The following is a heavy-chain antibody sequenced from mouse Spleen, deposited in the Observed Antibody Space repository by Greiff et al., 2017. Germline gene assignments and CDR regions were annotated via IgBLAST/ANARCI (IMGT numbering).Heavy chain of an antibody. Sequence: EVQLQQSGPELVKPGASVKISCKASGYTFTDYYMNWVKQSHGKSLEWIGDINPNNGGTSYNQKFKGKATLTVDKSSSTAYMELRSLTSEDSAVYYCARWGTTVVANFDYWGQGTTLTVSS. J-gene: IGHJ2*01. CDR1: GYTFTDYY. V-gene: IGHV1-26*01. D-gene: IGHD1-1*01. CDR3: ARWGTTVVANFDY. CDR2: INPNNGGT.